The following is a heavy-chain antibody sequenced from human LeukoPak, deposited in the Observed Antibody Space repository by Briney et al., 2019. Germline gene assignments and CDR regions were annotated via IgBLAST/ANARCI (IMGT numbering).Heavy chain of an antibody. CDR3: ARARYSSGWYLRDYFDY. CDR1: GGSISSGGYY. V-gene: IGHV4-30-2*01. J-gene: IGHJ4*02. CDR2: IYHSGST. Sequence: SQTLSLTCTVSGGSISSGGYYWSWIRQPPGKGLEWIGYIYHSGSTYYNPSLKSRVTIPVDRSKNQFSLKLSSVTAADTAVYYCARARYSSGWYLRDYFDYWGQGTLVTVSS. D-gene: IGHD6-19*01.